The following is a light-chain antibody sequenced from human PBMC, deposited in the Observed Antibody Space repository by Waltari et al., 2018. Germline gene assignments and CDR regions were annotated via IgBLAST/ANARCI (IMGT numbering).Light chain of an antibody. Sequence: QSVLTQPPSASGTPGQRVTLSCSGSSSNIGSNYVYWYQQLPGTAPKLLIYKNNQWPSGVPDRFSGSKSGTSASLAISGLRSEDEADYYCAAWDDSLSGFVFGGGTKLTVL. CDR2: KNN. J-gene: IGLJ2*01. CDR3: AAWDDSLSGFV. V-gene: IGLV1-47*01. CDR1: SSNIGSNY.